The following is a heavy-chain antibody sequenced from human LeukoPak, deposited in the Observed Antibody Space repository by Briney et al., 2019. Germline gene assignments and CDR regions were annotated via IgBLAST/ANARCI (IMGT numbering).Heavy chain of an antibody. CDR3: AKSVAWLRGHYGMDV. Sequence: QSGGSLRLSCAASGFTFSSYGMHWVRQAPGKGLEWVAVISYDGSNKYYADSVKGRFTISRDNSKNTLYLQMNSLRAEDTAVYYCAKSVAWLRGHYGMDVWGKGTTVTVSS. CDR1: GFTFSSYG. CDR2: ISYDGSNK. D-gene: IGHD5-18*01. J-gene: IGHJ6*04. V-gene: IGHV3-30*18.